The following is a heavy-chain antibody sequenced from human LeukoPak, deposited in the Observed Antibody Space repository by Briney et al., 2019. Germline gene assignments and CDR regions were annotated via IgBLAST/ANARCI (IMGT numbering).Heavy chain of an antibody. CDR1: GGSLSGYL. CDR3: VREAGSTRFLDY. J-gene: IGHJ4*02. V-gene: IGHV4-4*07. D-gene: IGHD2-2*01. CDR2: INTSGST. Sequence: LETISLHFKGSGGSLSGYLWSLVPQPAREGPEWIGRINTSGSTNYNPSLKSRVTMSVDTSKNQFSLELSSVTAADTAVYYCVREAGSTRFLDYWGQGTLVTVSS.